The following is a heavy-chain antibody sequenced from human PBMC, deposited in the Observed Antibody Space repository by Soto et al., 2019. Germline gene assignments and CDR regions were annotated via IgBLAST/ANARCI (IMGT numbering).Heavy chain of an antibody. V-gene: IGHV1-46*01. CDR3: AGRGAVAGLSGAFDI. CDR1: GYTFTSYY. CDR2: INPSGGST. J-gene: IGHJ3*02. D-gene: IGHD6-19*01. Sequence: ASVKVSCKASGYTFTSYYMHWVRQAPGQGLEWMGIINPSGGSTSYAQKLQGRVTMTRDTSTSTVYMELSSLRSEDTAVYYCAGRGAVAGLSGAFDIWGQGTMVTVSS.